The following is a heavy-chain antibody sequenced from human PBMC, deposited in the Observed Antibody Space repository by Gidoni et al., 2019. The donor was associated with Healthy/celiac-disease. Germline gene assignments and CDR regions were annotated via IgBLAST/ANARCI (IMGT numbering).Heavy chain of an antibody. CDR3: ARAGGTDYGDYFDY. Sequence: QVPLVPSGAEVKKPGGSVQVSCKASGYSFPGYYMHWVRQAPGQGLEWMGWINPNSGGTNYAQKFQGRVTMTRDTSISTAYMELSRLRSDDTAVYYCARAGGTDYGDYFDYWGQGTLVTVSS. D-gene: IGHD4-17*01. V-gene: IGHV1-2*02. CDR2: INPNSGGT. J-gene: IGHJ4*02. CDR1: GYSFPGYY.